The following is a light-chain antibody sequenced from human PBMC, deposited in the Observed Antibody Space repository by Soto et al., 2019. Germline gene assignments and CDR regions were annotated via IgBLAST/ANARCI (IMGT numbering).Light chain of an antibody. Sequence: DIQMTQSPSSLSASVGDRVTITCRASQGISNYLAWYQQKSGKVPKLLIYAASTLQSGVPSRFSGSGSVTDFTLNIPSLQPEDVAIYFCHKYNSAPQPFGQADPVQIK. CDR1: QGISNY. CDR3: HKYNSAPQP. V-gene: IGKV1-27*01. J-gene: IGKJ1*01. CDR2: AAS.